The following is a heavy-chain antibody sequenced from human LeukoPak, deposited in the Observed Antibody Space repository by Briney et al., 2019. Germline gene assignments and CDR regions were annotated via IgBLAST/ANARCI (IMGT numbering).Heavy chain of an antibody. D-gene: IGHD3-22*01. Sequence: SETPSLTCAVYGGSFSGYYWSWIRQPPGKGLEWIGEINHSGSTNYNPSLKSRVTISVDTSKNQFSLKLSSVTAADTAVYYCARGLFYYDSSGYYSWGQGTLVTVSS. CDR3: ARGLFYYDSSGYYS. V-gene: IGHV4-34*01. CDR1: GGSFSGYY. J-gene: IGHJ5*02. CDR2: INHSGST.